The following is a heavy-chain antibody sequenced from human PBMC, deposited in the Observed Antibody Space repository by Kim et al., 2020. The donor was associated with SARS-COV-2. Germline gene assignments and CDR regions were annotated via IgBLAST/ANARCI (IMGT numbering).Heavy chain of an antibody. Sequence: ASVKVSCKASGYRFSDIYIHWLRQAPGQGPEWMGWINPKDGGTNYPQKFQGRVTMTRDMSITTVYMDLSRLRFDDTAVYYCARGPISVAFDYWGQGTLVT. CDR2: INPKDGGT. J-gene: IGHJ4*02. CDR3: ARGPISVAFDY. CDR1: GYRFSDIY. D-gene: IGHD6-19*01. V-gene: IGHV1-2*02.